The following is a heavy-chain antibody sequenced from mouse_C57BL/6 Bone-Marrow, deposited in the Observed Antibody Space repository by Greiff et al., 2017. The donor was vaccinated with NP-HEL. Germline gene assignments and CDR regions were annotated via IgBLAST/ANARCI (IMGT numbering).Heavy chain of an antibody. J-gene: IGHJ4*01. CDR2: IWSGGST. CDR3: GRNDGYDAFYAMDY. Sequence: VQRVESGPGLVQPSQSLSITCTVSGFSLTSYGVHWVRQSPGKGLEWLGVIWSGGSTDYNAAFISRLSISKDNSKSQVFFKMNRQQADDTAIYYCGRNDGYDAFYAMDYWGQGTSVTVSS. D-gene: IGHD2-2*01. V-gene: IGHV2-2*01. CDR1: GFSLTSYG.